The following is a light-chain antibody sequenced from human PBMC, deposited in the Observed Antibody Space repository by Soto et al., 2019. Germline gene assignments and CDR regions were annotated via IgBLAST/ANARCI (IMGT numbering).Light chain of an antibody. CDR1: QSVSSSY. Sequence: EIVLTQSPGTLSLSPGERATFSCRASQSVSSSYIAWYQQKRGQAPRRLIYGASIRATGIPDRFSGSGSGTDFTLTISSLEPEDSAVYYCQQYGNSPRTFGQGTKVDI. CDR3: QQYGNSPRT. J-gene: IGKJ1*01. CDR2: GAS. V-gene: IGKV3-20*01.